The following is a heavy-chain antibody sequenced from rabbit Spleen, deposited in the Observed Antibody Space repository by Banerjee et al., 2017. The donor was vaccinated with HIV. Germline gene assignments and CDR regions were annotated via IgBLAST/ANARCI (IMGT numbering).Heavy chain of an antibody. Sequence: QEQLEESGGDLVKPEGSLTLTCTASGFSFSSNYWICWVRQAPGKGLEWIACIYAGSSGTTYYASWAKGRFTISKTSSTTVTLQMTSLTAADTATYSCARDLVAVIGWNFNLWGPGTLVTVS. CDR2: IYAGSSGTT. CDR3: ARDLVAVIGWNFNL. J-gene: IGHJ4*01. D-gene: IGHD1-1*01. V-gene: IGHV1S45*01. CDR1: GFSFSSNYW.